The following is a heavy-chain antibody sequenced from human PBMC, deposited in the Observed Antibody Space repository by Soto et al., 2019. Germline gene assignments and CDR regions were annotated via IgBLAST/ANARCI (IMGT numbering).Heavy chain of an antibody. CDR3: ARPPIKYCSSISCSPDYHYYMDV. CDR2: INHSGST. D-gene: IGHD2-2*01. V-gene: IGHV4-34*04. J-gene: IGHJ6*03. CDR1: GGSLSDYY. Sequence: QVQLQQWGAGLLKPSGTLSLTCGVSGGSLSDYYWSWIRQPPGKGLEWIGEINHSGSTNVNPSLKSRATISVDVSKSQFSLSLSSVTAADTALYYCARPPIKYCSSISCSPDYHYYMDVWGTGTAVTVSS.